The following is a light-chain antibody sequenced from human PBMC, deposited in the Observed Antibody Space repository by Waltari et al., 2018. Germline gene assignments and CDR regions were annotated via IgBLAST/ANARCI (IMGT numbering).Light chain of an antibody. CDR2: KAS. V-gene: IGKV1-5*03. Sequence: DIEMNQSPATLSASVGDRVTITCRASQSVSVCLAWSQQKPGKAPNLLVYKASILHVGVPSRFSATGSGTEFTLTIDSLHPADSATYYCQQYDAYPLTFGQGTKLEIK. J-gene: IGKJ2*01. CDR1: QSVSVC. CDR3: QQYDAYPLT.